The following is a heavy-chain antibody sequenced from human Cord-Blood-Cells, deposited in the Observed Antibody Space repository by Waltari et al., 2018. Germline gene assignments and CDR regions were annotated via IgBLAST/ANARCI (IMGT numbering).Heavy chain of an antibody. J-gene: IGHJ4*02. D-gene: IGHD6-13*01. CDR3: ARGSIAAANYYFDY. Sequence: QVQLQESGPGLVKPSETLSLTCTVSGGSISSYYWSWIRQPPGKGLEWIGYIYYSGSTNYNPSLKSRVTISVDTSKNQFSLKLSSVTAADTAVYYCARGSIAAANYYFDYWGQGTLVTVSS. CDR2: IYYSGST. CDR1: GGSISSYY. V-gene: IGHV4-59*01.